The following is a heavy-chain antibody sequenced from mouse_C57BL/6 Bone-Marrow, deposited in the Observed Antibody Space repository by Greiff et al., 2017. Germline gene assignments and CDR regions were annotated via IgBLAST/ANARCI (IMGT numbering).Heavy chain of an antibody. J-gene: IGHJ4*01. V-gene: IGHV5-6*01. D-gene: IGHD3-1*01. CDR2: ISSGGSYT. CDR3: ARQELGYAMDY. CDR1: GFTFSSYG. Sequence: EVKLVESGGDLVKPGGSLKLSCAASGFTFSSYGMSWVRQTPDKRLEWVATISSGGSYTYYPDSVQGRFTISRDNAKNTLYLQMSSLKSEDTAMYYCARQELGYAMDYWGQGTSVTVSS.